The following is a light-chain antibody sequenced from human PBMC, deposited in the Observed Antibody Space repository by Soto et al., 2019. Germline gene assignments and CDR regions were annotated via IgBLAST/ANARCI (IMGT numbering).Light chain of an antibody. CDR1: QSVSSY. CDR2: GT. J-gene: IGKJ4*01. Sequence: EIVLTQSPATLSLSPGERATLSCRASQSVSSYLAWYQQKPGQAPRLLIYGTRRAPGIPDTFSGSGSGTDFTLTISRLEPEDFAVYYCQQYSSSSLSFGGGTKVEIK. CDR3: QQYSSSSLS. V-gene: IGKV3-20*01.